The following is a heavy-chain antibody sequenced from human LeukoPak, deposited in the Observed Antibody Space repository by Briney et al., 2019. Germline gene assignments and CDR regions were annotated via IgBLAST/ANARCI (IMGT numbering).Heavy chain of an antibody. Sequence: GASVKVSCKASGYTFTSYGISWVRQAPGQGLEWMGWISAYNGNTNYAQKLQGRVTMTTDTSTSTAYMELRSLRSDDTAVYYCARAVYYYDSSGYCYFDYRGQGTLVTVSS. CDR1: GYTFTSYG. CDR2: ISAYNGNT. CDR3: ARAVYYYDSSGYCYFDY. V-gene: IGHV1-18*01. D-gene: IGHD3-22*01. J-gene: IGHJ4*02.